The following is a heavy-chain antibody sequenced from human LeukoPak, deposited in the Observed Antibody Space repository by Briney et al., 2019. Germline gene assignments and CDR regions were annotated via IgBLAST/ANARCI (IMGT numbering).Heavy chain of an antibody. Sequence: PGGSLRLSCAASGFTFSSYSMNWVRQAPGKGLEWVSSISSSSSYIYYVDSVKGRFTISRDNAKNSLYLQMNSLRAEDTAVYYCARVRSWAAANWFDPWGQGTLVTVSS. J-gene: IGHJ5*02. CDR2: ISSSSSYI. V-gene: IGHV3-21*01. D-gene: IGHD6-13*01. CDR3: ARVRSWAAANWFDP. CDR1: GFTFSSYS.